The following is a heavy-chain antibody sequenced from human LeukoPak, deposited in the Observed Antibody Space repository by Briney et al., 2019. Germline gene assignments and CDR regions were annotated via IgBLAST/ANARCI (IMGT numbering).Heavy chain of an antibody. V-gene: IGHV4-39*07. CDR3: TRLDGGQLGHCSSTSCNGAFDI. J-gene: IGHJ3*02. CDR2: IHYTGST. CDR1: GDSISSGPYF. Sequence: SETLSLTCTVSGDSISSGPYFWGWIRQPPGKGLEWIGNIHYTGSTYYKSSLRSRVTMSVDTSKNQFSLMLSSVTAADTAMYYCTRLDGGQLGHCSSTSCNGAFDIWGQGAMVTVSS. D-gene: IGHD2-2*01.